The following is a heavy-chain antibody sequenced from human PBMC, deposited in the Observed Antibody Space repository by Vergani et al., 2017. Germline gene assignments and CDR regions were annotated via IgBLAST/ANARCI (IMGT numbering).Heavy chain of an antibody. CDR2: ISSSSGTI. CDR3: ARDSQVREVAALYYYYYYGMDV. CDR1: GSTFSSDS. D-gene: IGHD2-15*01. Sequence: EVQLLESGGGLVQPGGSRRLSGAASGSTFSSDSMNWVRQAPGKGREWGSYISSSSGTIYNADSVKGGFTISRDNAKNSLYLQMNSLRAEDTAVYYCARDSQVREVAALYYYYYYGMDVWGQGTTVTVSS. J-gene: IGHJ6*02. V-gene: IGHV3-48*01.